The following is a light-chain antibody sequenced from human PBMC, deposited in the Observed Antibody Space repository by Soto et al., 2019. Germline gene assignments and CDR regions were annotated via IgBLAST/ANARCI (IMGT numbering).Light chain of an antibody. CDR3: QSNYILPWT. CDR2: SAS. J-gene: IGKJ1*01. V-gene: IGKV1-39*01. CDR1: QYISNY. Sequence: DIQVTQSPPSLSASVGDRVTITCRTSQYISNYLNWYQHKVGKAPQLLIYSASTLQVGVPSRFSGSASGTEFTLTISSLQPDDYASYYCQSNYILPWTFGQGTKVE.